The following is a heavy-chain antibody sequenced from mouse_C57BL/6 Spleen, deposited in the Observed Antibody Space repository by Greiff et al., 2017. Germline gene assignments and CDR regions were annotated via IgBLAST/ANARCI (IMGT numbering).Heavy chain of an antibody. CDR2: IYPGDGDT. J-gene: IGHJ2*01. CDR1: GYAFSSSW. D-gene: IGHD2-2*01. Sequence: VQLQQSGPELVKPGASVKISCKASGYAFSSSWMNWVKQRPGKGLEWIGRIYPGDGDTNYNGKFKGKATLTADKSSSTAYMQLSRLTSEDSAVYFCARYGYDVGYFDYWGQGTTLTVSS. V-gene: IGHV1-82*01. CDR3: ARYGYDVGYFDY.